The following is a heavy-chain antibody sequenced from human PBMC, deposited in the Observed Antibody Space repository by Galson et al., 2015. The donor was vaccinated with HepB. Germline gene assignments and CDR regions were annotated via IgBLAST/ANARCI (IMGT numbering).Heavy chain of an antibody. CDR3: ATTSDYGDSVDYYGMDI. V-gene: IGHV1-69*02. CDR1: GGTFSSYT. Sequence: SVKVSCKASGGTFSSYTISWVRQAPGQGLEWMGRIIPILGIANYAQKFQGRVTITADKSTSTAYMELSSLRSEDTAVYYCATTSDYGDSVDYYGMDIWGQGTTVTVSS. CDR2: IIPILGIA. D-gene: IGHD4-17*01. J-gene: IGHJ6*02.